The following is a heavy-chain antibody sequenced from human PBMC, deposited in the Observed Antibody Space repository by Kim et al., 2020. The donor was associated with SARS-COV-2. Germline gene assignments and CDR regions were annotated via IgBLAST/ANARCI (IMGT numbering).Heavy chain of an antibody. J-gene: IGHJ6*02. CDR3: AKDMAPYYYYGMDV. Sequence: GGSLRLSCAASGFTFDDYAMHWVRQAPGKGREWVSGISWNSGSIGYADSVKGRFTISRDNAKNSLYLQMNSLRAEDTALYYCAKDMAPYYYYGMDVWGQGTTVTVSS. CDR2: ISWNSGSI. CDR1: GFTFDDYA. V-gene: IGHV3-9*01.